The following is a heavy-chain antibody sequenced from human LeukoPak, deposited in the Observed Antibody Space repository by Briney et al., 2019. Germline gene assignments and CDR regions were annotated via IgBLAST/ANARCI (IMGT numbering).Heavy chain of an antibody. Sequence: GSVSLSCAASGFIFRRYWMTWVRQAPGKGLEWVANIKQDGSEKNYLDSVRGRFTISRDDARNSLYLQMDSLRVEDTAVYYCARDKSIPNLDAFDIWGQGTMVT. CDR3: ARDKSIPNLDAFDI. D-gene: IGHD1-14*01. CDR1: GFIFRRYW. J-gene: IGHJ3*02. CDR2: IKQDGSEK. V-gene: IGHV3-7*05.